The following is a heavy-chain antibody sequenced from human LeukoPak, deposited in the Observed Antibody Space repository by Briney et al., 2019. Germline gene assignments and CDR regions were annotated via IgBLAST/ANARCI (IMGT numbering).Heavy chain of an antibody. V-gene: IGHV4-59*12. CDR1: GGSISRDY. CDR3: ARGGNYYDSRTNWFDP. J-gene: IGHJ5*02. CDR2: IYYSGST. D-gene: IGHD3-22*01. Sequence: SETLSLTCTVSGGSISRDYWSWIRQPPGKGLEWIGSIYYSGSTYYNPSLKSRVIISVDTSKNQFSLKLSSVTAADTAVYYCARGGNYYDSRTNWFDPWGQGTLVTVSS.